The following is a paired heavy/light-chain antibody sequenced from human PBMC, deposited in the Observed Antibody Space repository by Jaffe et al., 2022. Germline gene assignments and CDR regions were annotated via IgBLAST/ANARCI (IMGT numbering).Heavy chain of an antibody. D-gene: IGHD4-17*01. Sequence: QVQLQESGPGLVKPSETLSLTCAVSGYSISSGYYWGWIRQPPGKGLEWIGSIYYSGTTYYNPSLKSRVTISVDTSKNQFSLKLNSVTAADTAVYYCASLDYGNNPRFDYWGQGTLVTVSS. V-gene: IGHV4-38-2*01. CDR3: ASLDYGNNPRFDY. CDR1: GYSISSGYY. J-gene: IGHJ4*02. CDR2: IYYSGTT.
Light chain of an antibody. CDR3: VLYMGRGIWV. Sequence: QTVVTQEPSFSVSPGGTVTLTCGLSSGSVSTSYYPSWYQQTPGQAPRTLIYSTNTRSSGVPDRFSGSILGNKAALTIRGAQADDESDYYCVLYMGRGIWVFGGGTKLTVL. J-gene: IGLJ3*02. CDR2: STN. CDR1: SGSVSTSYY. V-gene: IGLV8-61*01.